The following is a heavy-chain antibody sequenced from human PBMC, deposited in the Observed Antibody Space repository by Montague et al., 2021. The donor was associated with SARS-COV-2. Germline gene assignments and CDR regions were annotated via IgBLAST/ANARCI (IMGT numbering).Heavy chain of an antibody. V-gene: IGHV3-49*03. CDR3: TRDGQIVVVGAATY. D-gene: IGHD2-15*01. CDR1: GFTFGDYA. CDR2: IRSKAYGGTT. J-gene: IGHJ4*02. Sequence: SLSLSCAASGFTFGDYAMSWFRQAPGKGLEWVGFIRSKAYGGTTEYAASVKGRFTISRDDSKSIAYLQMNSLKTEDTAVYYCTRDGQIVVVGAATYWGQGTLVTVSS.